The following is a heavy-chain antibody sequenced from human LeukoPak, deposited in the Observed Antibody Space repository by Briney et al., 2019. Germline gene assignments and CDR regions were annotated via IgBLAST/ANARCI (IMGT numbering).Heavy chain of an antibody. CDR2: INRNGGST. D-gene: IGHD1-7*01. CDR1: VFTFDDYS. Sequence: PGGSLRLSCAASVFTFDDYSMSWVRQAPRRGLEWVSGINRNGGSTGYADSVKGRFTISRYNAKTSLYLRMNSLRAEDTALYYCAREARTYNMDVWGKGTTVTVSS. V-gene: IGHV3-20*04. J-gene: IGHJ6*03. CDR3: AREARTYNMDV.